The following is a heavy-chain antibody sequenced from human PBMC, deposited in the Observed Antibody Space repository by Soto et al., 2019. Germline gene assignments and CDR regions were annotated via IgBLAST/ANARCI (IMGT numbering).Heavy chain of an antibody. D-gene: IGHD6-19*01. CDR3: AKAGSSSGWYYFDY. CDR2: LWYDGTTK. J-gene: IGHJ4*02. V-gene: IGHV3-33*06. Sequence: GGSLRLSCAASGFNFSSYGMNWVRQAPGKGLGLGAVLWYDGTTKYYADFVKGRFTISRDNPKTTLYLQMNSLRAEDTAVYYCAKAGSSSGWYYFDYGGQGTLVTVSS. CDR1: GFNFSSYG.